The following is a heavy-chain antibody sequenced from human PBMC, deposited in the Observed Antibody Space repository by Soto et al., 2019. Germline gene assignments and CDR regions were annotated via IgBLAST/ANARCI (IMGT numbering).Heavy chain of an antibody. CDR2: IIPILGTA. J-gene: IGHJ5*02. CDR3: ARVNIAALNWFDP. D-gene: IGHD6-6*01. CDR1: GGTFSSYA. Sequence: SVKVSCKASGGTFSSYAISWVRQAPGQGLEWMGGIIPILGTANYAQKFQGRVTITADESTSTAYMELSSLRSEDTAVCYCARVNIAALNWFDPWGQGTLVTVSS. V-gene: IGHV1-69*13.